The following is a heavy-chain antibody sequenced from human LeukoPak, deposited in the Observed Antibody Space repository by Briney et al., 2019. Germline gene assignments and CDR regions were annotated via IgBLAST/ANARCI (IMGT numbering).Heavy chain of an antibody. CDR1: GYTFTCYY. CDR3: ARETYYYYMDV. V-gene: IGHV1-2*02. Sequence: ASVKVSCKASGYTFTCYYMHWVRQAAGQGREGMGWINPNSGGTNYAQKFQGRVTMTRDTSISTAYMELSRLRSDDTAVYYCARETYYYYMDVWGKGTTVTVSS. CDR2: INPNSGGT. J-gene: IGHJ6*03.